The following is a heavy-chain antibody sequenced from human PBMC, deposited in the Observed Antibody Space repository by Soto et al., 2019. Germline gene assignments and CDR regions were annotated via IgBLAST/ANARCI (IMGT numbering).Heavy chain of an antibody. V-gene: IGHV3-30*18. Sequence: GWSLRLSCAASGFTFSSYGMHWVRQAPGKXLEWVAVISYDGSNKYYADSVKGRFTISRDNSKNTLYLQMNSLRAEDTAVYYCAKDGGSSSWYYYYYGMDVWGQGTTVTVSS. J-gene: IGHJ6*02. D-gene: IGHD6-13*01. CDR2: ISYDGSNK. CDR1: GFTFSSYG. CDR3: AKDGGSSSWYYYYYGMDV.